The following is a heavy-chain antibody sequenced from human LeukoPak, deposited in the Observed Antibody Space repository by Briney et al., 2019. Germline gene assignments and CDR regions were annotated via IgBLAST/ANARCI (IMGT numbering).Heavy chain of an antibody. CDR3: ARLGVYFDFWFDP. Sequence: NPGGSLGLSCAASGFTFSSYSMNWVRQAPGKGLEWVSSISNSSSYIYYADSVKGRFTISRDNAKNSLYLQMNSLRAEDTAVYYCARLGVYFDFWFDPWGQGTLVTVSS. CDR2: ISNSSSYI. CDR1: GFTFSSYS. J-gene: IGHJ5*02. D-gene: IGHD3-9*01. V-gene: IGHV3-21*01.